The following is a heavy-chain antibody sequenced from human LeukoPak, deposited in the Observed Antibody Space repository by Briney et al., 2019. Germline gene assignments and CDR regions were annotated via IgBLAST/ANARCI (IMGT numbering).Heavy chain of an antibody. J-gene: IGHJ4*02. CDR2: ISWNSGSI. V-gene: IGHV3-9*01. Sequence: GGSLRLSCAASGFTFDDYAMHWVRLAPGKGLEWVSGISWNSGSIDYAVSVKGRFIISRDNAKNSLYLLMNSLRPEDTALYYCAKGTGRYWTFFDYWGQGTLVIVSS. CDR3: AKGTGRYWTFFDY. CDR1: GFTFDDYA. D-gene: IGHD1-26*01.